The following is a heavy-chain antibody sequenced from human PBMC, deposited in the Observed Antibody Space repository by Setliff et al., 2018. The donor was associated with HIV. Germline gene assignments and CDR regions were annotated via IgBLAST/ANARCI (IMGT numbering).Heavy chain of an antibody. D-gene: IGHD5-18*01. Sequence: SETLSLTCTVSGGSISSGFYYWNWIRQHPGKGLEWIGYIYYSGSSYYNPSLRSRVTISVDTSKNQFSLKLGSVTAADTAVYFCARVTWIQLWLGWFDPWGQGTLVTVSS. J-gene: IGHJ5*02. CDR1: GGSISSGFYY. CDR2: IYYSGSS. V-gene: IGHV4-31*03. CDR3: ARVTWIQLWLGWFDP.